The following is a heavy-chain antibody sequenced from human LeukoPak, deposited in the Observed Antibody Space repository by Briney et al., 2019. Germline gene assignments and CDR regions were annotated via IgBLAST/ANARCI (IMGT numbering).Heavy chain of an antibody. D-gene: IGHD2-2*02. J-gene: IGHJ4*02. CDR1: GFTLSFYG. CDR3: AKTSDQLLYSKFDF. V-gene: IGHV3-30*02. CDR2: IQYDGSFK. Sequence: GESLRLSCATSGFTLSFYGMHWVRQAPGKGLEWVAFIQYDGSFKFYADSVQSRFSISRDNSKNTLFLQMNSLRADDTAVYYCAKTSDQLLYSKFDFWGQGTLVTVSS.